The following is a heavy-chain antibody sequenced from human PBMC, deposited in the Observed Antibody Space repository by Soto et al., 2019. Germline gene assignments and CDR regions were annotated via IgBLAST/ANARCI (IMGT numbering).Heavy chain of an antibody. Sequence: PSETVSLTCTVSCDSISDYYWSWIRQPPGKGLEWIGYIYHSGSTYYNPSLKSRVTISLDASKIQFSLKLNSVTAADTAVYYCARASRNYFAYWGQGTLVTVSS. CDR3: ARASRNYFAY. CDR2: IYHSGST. V-gene: IGHV4-59*01. J-gene: IGHJ4*02. CDR1: CDSISDYY.